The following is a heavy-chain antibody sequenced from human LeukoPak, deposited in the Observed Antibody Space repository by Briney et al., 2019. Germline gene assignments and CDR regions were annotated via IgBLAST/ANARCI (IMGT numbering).Heavy chain of an antibody. CDR1: GYTFTGYY. Sequence: ASVKVSCKASGYTFTGYYMHWVRQAPGQGLEWMGWINPNSGGTNYAQKFQGRVTMTRDTSISTAYMELSRLRSDDTAVYYCAGAYYDFWSGPYYYYYYMDVWGKGTTVTVSS. J-gene: IGHJ6*03. CDR2: INPNSGGT. V-gene: IGHV1-2*02. CDR3: AGAYYDFWSGPYYYYYYMDV. D-gene: IGHD3-3*01.